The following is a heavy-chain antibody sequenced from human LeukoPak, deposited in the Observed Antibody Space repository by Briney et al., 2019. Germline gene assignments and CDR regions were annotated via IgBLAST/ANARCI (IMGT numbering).Heavy chain of an antibody. D-gene: IGHD1-26*01. J-gene: IGHJ4*02. V-gene: IGHV3-11*03. CDR2: ISSSGSHT. CDR3: ARHPDGSLSLDY. Sequence: GGSLRLSCVASGFSFSDYYMSWIRQAPGKGLEWVSYISSSGSHTNYADSVTGRFTISRNNAKKSLHLQVNSLRAEDTAVYYCARHPDGSLSLDYWGQGTLVTVSS. CDR1: GFSFSDYY.